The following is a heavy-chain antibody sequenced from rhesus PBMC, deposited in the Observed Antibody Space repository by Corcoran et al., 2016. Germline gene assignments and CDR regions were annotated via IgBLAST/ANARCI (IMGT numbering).Heavy chain of an antibody. J-gene: IGHJ2*01. CDR2: IYSSNGNT. CDR3: ARSSGWSLSYWYFDI. V-gene: IGHV4S7*01. D-gene: IGHD6S26*01. CDR1: GGSISGGNG. Sequence: QVQLQESGPGLLKPSDTLSLTCAVSGGSISGGNGWCWIRQPPGKGREWIGSIYSSNGNTYYNPSLKSRVTISTDTSKNQFSLKLSSVTAADTAVYYCARSSGWSLSYWYFDIWGPGTPITISS.